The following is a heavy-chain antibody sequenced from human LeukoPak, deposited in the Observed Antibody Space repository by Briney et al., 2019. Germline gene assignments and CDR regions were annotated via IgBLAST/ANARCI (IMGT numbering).Heavy chain of an antibody. CDR3: ARADPYYDFWSSQNNWFDP. CDR2: ISYDGSNK. V-gene: IGHV3-30-3*01. J-gene: IGHJ5*02. Sequence: GGSLRLSCAASGFTFSSYAMHWVRQAPGKGLEWVAVISYDGSNKYYADSVKGRFTISRDNSKNTLYLQMNSLRAEDTAVYYCARADPYYDFWSSQNNWFDPWGQGTLVTVSS. CDR1: GFTFSSYA. D-gene: IGHD3-3*01.